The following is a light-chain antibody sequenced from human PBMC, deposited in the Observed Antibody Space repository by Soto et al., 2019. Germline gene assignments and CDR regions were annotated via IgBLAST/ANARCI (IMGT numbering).Light chain of an antibody. CDR1: QSVGGN. V-gene: IGKV3-15*01. CDR2: GAS. J-gene: IGKJ1*01. Sequence: IVMTQFPATLSVSPGETATLSCRASQSVGGNLAWYQQKPGQAPSLLIYGASTRATGIPARFSGSESGTEFTLTISSPQSEDFAIYYCQQYNDGRTFGQGTKVEFK. CDR3: QQYNDGRT.